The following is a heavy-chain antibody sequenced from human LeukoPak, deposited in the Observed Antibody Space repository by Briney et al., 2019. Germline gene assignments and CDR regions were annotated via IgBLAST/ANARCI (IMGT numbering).Heavy chain of an antibody. J-gene: IGHJ4*02. CDR3: ARGKGRITMVRGVIITNDY. D-gene: IGHD3-10*01. CDR2: ISAYNGNT. CDR1: GYTFTSYG. V-gene: IGHV1-18*01. Sequence: ASVKVSCKASGYTFTSYGINWVRQAPGQGLEWMGWISAYNGNTNYAQKLQGRVTMTTDTSTSTAYMELRSLRSDDTAVYYCARGKGRITMVRGVIITNDYWGQGTLVTVSS.